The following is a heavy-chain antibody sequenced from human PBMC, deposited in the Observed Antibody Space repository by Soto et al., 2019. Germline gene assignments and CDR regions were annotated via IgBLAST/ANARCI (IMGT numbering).Heavy chain of an antibody. CDR2: ISGSGGST. J-gene: IGHJ6*02. CDR3: ALLSGHDLSCV. D-gene: IGHD5-12*01. V-gene: IGHV3-23*01. Sequence: EVHLLESGGGLVQPGGSLRLSCAASGFTFSSYGMSWVRQAPGKGLEWVASISGSGGSTYYADSVKGRFTISRDKSKDTLYLQMNSLRAEDTAVYYCALLSGHDLSCVWGQGTTVTVSS. CDR1: GFTFSSYG.